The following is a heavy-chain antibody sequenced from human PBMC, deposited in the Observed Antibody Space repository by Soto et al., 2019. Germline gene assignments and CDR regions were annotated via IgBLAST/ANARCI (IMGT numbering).Heavy chain of an antibody. J-gene: IGHJ4*02. Sequence: GGSLRLSCAASGFTFSSYGMHWVRQAPGKGLEWVAVISYDGSNKYYADSVKGRFTISRDNSKNTLYLQMNSLRAEDTAVYYCAKDGGIVVVPAAQPGFDYWGQGTRITVSS. CDR3: AKDGGIVVVPAAQPGFDY. V-gene: IGHV3-30*18. CDR1: GFTFSSYG. D-gene: IGHD2-2*01. CDR2: ISYDGSNK.